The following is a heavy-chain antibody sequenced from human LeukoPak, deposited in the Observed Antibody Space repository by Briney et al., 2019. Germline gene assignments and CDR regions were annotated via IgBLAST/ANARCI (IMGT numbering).Heavy chain of an antibody. J-gene: IGHJ5*02. CDR2: INPNSGGT. Sequence: ASVKVSCKASGYTFTGYYMHWVRQAPGHGLEWMGWINPNSGGTNYAQKFQGRVTMIRDTSISTAYMELSRLRSDDTAVYYCARASLGGSITPWGQGTLVTVSS. V-gene: IGHV1-2*02. CDR3: ARASLGGSITP. D-gene: IGHD1-26*01. CDR1: GYTFTGYY.